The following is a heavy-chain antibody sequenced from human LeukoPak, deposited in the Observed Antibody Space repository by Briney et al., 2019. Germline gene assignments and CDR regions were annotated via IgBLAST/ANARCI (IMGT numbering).Heavy chain of an antibody. V-gene: IGHV4-39*01. Sequence: PSETLSLTCIVSRGSISGSNYYWGWIRQPPGMGLEWIGSIFYSGRTYFNPSLKSRVTISVDTSKNQFSLRLSSVTAADTAVYYCARHEEEDGYNAKTLDYWGQGALVTVSS. CDR3: ARHEEEDGYNAKTLDY. D-gene: IGHD5-24*01. CDR1: RGSISGSNYY. CDR2: IFYSGRT. J-gene: IGHJ4*02.